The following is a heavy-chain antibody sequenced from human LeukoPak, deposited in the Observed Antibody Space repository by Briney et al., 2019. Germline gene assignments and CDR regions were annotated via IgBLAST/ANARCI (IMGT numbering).Heavy chain of an antibody. CDR1: GYTFTSYG. CDR2: ISAYNGNT. CDR3: ARDSPQNLRYYDFWSGYSTHYYMDV. D-gene: IGHD3-3*01. J-gene: IGHJ6*03. Sequence: GASVKVSCKASGYTFTSYGISWVRQAPGQGLEWMGWISAYNGNTNYAQKLQGRVTMTTDTSTSTAYVELRSLRSDDTAVYYCARDSPQNLRYYDFWSGYSTHYYMDVWGKGTTVTVSS. V-gene: IGHV1-18*01.